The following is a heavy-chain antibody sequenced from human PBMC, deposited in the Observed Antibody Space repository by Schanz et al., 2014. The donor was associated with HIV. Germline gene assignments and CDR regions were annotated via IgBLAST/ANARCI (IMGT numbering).Heavy chain of an antibody. J-gene: IGHJ3*02. V-gene: IGHV1-18*01. CDR2: ISAYNGKT. D-gene: IGHD6-13*01. Sequence: QVQLVQSGAEVKKPGASVKVSCKASGYTFTNYGISWVRQAPGQGLEWMGWISAYNGKTNYARKVQGRVTMTTDTSTTTAYMELRSLRSDDTALYFCARDLVDSSTWYDAFDIWGQGTKVTVSS. CDR3: ARDLVDSSTWYDAFDI. CDR1: GYTFTNYG.